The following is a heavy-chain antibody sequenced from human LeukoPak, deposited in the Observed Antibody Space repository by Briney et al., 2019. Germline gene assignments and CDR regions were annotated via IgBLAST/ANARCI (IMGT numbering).Heavy chain of an antibody. J-gene: IGHJ6*02. CDR1: GGSISSGGYY. CDR3: ARALLSPIVEDGMDV. V-gene: IGHV4-30-2*01. CDR2: IYHSGST. D-gene: IGHD1-26*01. Sequence: SETLSLTCTVSGGSISSGGYYWSWIRQPPGKGLEWIGYIYHSGSTYYNPSLKSRVTISVDRSKNQFSLKLSSVTAADTAVYYCARALLSPIVEDGMDVWGQGTTVTVSS.